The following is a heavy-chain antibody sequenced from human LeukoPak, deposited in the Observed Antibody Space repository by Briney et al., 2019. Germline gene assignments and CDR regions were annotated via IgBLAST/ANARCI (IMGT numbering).Heavy chain of an antibody. V-gene: IGHV3-48*04. Sequence: GGSLRLSCAASGFTFSSYSMNWVRQAPGKGLEWVSYISSSGSTIYYADSVEGRFTISRDNAKNSLYLQMNSLRAEDTAVYYCARAGWELLEFGYWGQGTLVTVSS. CDR2: ISSSGSTI. CDR3: ARAGWELLEFGY. D-gene: IGHD1-26*01. J-gene: IGHJ4*02. CDR1: GFTFSSYS.